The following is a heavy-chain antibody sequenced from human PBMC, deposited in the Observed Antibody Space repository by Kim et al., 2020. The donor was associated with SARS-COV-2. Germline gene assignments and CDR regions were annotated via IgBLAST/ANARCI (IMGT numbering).Heavy chain of an antibody. V-gene: IGHV4-59*13. D-gene: IGHD6-19*01. CDR2: IYYSGST. Sequence: SETLSLTCTVSGGSISSYYWSWIRQPPGKGLEWIGYIYYSGSTNYNPSLKSRVTISVDTSKNQFSLKLSSVTAADTAVYYCASLSSGWYYRNWGQGTLVTVSS. CDR3: ASLSSGWYYRN. CDR1: GGSISSYY. J-gene: IGHJ4*02.